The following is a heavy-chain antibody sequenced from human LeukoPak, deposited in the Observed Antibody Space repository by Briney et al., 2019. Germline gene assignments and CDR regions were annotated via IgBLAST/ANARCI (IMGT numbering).Heavy chain of an antibody. D-gene: IGHD5-12*01. V-gene: IGHV5-51*01. CDR1: GYSFTSYW. Sequence: GESLKISCKGSGYSFTSYWIGWVRQMPGKGLEWMGIIYPGDSDTRYSPSFQGQVTISADKSISTAYLQWSSLKASETAIYYCVRRDTSGYYGYYFDYWGQGTLVTVSS. J-gene: IGHJ4*02. CDR3: VRRDTSGYYGYYFDY. CDR2: IYPGDSDT.